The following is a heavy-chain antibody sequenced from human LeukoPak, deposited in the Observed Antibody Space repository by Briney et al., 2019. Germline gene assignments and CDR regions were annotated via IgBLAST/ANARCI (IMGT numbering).Heavy chain of an antibody. CDR2: IDDDGAGT. Sequence: AGGSLRLSCAASGFPFSGYWMHWVRQAPGKGQVWVSRIDDDGAGTTYADSVKGRFTISRDNAKNTLYLQMNSLRVEDTAVYYCARSASGYDAWGQGTLVTVSS. V-gene: IGHV3-74*01. CDR3: ARSASGYDA. J-gene: IGHJ5*02. CDR1: GFPFSGYW. D-gene: IGHD5-12*01.